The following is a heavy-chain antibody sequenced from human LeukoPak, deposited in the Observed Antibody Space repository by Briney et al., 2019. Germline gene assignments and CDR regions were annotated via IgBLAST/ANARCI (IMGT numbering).Heavy chain of an antibody. Sequence: PGGSLRLSCAASGFTFRSYDMHWVRQAPGKGLQWLALTSDDGSAKYYADSVKGRFTISRDNSQNTLYLQMNSLRAEETAMYYCARAPGGFHGDYSPIGYWGQGTLVTVSS. CDR3: ARAPGGFHGDYSPIGY. CDR1: GFTFRSYD. D-gene: IGHD4-17*01. V-gene: IGHV3-30-3*01. CDR2: TSDDGSAK. J-gene: IGHJ4*02.